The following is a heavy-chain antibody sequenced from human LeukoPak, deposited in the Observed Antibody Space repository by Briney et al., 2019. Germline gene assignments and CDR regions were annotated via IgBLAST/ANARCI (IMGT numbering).Heavy chain of an antibody. V-gene: IGHV4-59*01. CDR1: GGSISSYY. Sequence: PSETLSLTCTVSGGSISSYYWSWIRQPPGKGLEWLGYIYYSGSTNYNPSLKSRVTISVDTSKNQFSLKLSSVTAADTAVYYCARALSIVGATGYFDYWGQGTLVTVSS. CDR2: IYYSGST. D-gene: IGHD1-26*01. J-gene: IGHJ4*02. CDR3: ARALSIVGATGYFDY.